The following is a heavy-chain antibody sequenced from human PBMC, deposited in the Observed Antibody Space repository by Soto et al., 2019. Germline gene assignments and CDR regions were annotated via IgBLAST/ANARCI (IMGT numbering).Heavy chain of an antibody. Sequence: GGSLRLSCAASGFIFSDFQLNWVRQAPGKGLEWVSAISGSGGSTYYADSVKGRFTISRDNSKNTLYLQMNSLRAEDTAVYYCAKRDMAAGTGFDPWGQGTLVTVSA. D-gene: IGHD6-13*01. CDR2: ISGSGGST. V-gene: IGHV3-23*01. CDR1: GFIFSDFQ. J-gene: IGHJ5*02. CDR3: AKRDMAAGTGFDP.